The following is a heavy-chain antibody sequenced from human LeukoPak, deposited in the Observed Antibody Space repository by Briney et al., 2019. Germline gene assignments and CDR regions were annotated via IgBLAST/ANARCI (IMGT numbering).Heavy chain of an antibody. V-gene: IGHV3-23*01. J-gene: IGHJ4*02. CDR1: GYTLSYYW. Sequence: GGSLRLSCAASGYTLSYYWMGWVRQAPGKGLEWISTISGSGDNTYYVDSVKGRFTISRDNSKNTLYLQMNSLRAEDTAVYYCAKRLNYDILTGETPFDYWGQGTLATVSS. CDR3: AKRLNYDILTGETPFDY. D-gene: IGHD3-9*01. CDR2: ISGSGDNT.